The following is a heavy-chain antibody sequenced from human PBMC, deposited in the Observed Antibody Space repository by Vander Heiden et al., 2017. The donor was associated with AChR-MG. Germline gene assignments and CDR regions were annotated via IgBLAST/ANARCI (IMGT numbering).Heavy chain of an antibody. Sequence: QVQLVQSGAEVKKPGASVKVSCKASGYTFTGDYTHWVRQAPGQGLEWMGRINPNSGGTNYAQKFQGRVTMTRDTSISTAYMELSRLRSDDTAVYYCARDFFDEVPVVVVAATYDAFDIWGQGTMVTVSS. J-gene: IGHJ3*02. CDR2: INPNSGGT. D-gene: IGHD2-15*01. V-gene: IGHV1-2*06. CDR3: ARDFFDEVPVVVVAATYDAFDI. CDR1: GYTFTGDY.